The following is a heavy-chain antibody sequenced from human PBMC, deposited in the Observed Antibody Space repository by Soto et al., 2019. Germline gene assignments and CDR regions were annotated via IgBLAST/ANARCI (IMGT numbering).Heavy chain of an antibody. CDR1: GFTFSAFG. CDR3: VRESISGTGWFDP. V-gene: IGHV3-30*03. Sequence: QVHLVESGGGVVQPGRSLRLSCAVSGFTFSAFGMHWVRQAPGKGLEWVAIISYDGILKYYADSLKGRFTISRDNAKNSLYLQMNSLRAEDTAVYYCVRESISGTGWFDPWGQGTLVTVSS. CDR2: ISYDGILK. J-gene: IGHJ5*02. D-gene: IGHD1-20*01.